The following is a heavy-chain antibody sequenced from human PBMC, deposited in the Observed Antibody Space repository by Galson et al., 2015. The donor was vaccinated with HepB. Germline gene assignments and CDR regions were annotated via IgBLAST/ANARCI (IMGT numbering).Heavy chain of an antibody. Sequence: SVKVSCKAFGGTFITSTLAWVRQAPGQGLECVGAITPAFDTPSYSPRFQGRVTITADLSTSTSYMELRSLRSNDAALYYCAVGLSADYAARPYGALDIWGPGTMVIVSS. CDR1: GGTFITST. V-gene: IGHV1-69*13. CDR2: ITPAFDTP. J-gene: IGHJ3*02. D-gene: IGHD4/OR15-4a*01. CDR3: AVGLSADYAARPYGALDI.